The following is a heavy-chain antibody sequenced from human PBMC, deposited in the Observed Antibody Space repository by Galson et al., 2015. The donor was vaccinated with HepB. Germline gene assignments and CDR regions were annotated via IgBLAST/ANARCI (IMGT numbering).Heavy chain of an antibody. CDR2: IIPILGIA. J-gene: IGHJ6*02. V-gene: IGHV1-69*02. CDR1: GGTFSSYT. CDR3: ASTREGYCCSTSCHGDYYYSGMDV. Sequence: SVKVSCKASGGTFSSYTISWVRQAPGQGLEWMGRIIPILGIANYAQKFQGRVTITADTSTSTAYMELSSLRSEDTAVFYCASTREGYCCSTSCHGDYYYSGMDVWGQGTTVTVSS. D-gene: IGHD2-2*01.